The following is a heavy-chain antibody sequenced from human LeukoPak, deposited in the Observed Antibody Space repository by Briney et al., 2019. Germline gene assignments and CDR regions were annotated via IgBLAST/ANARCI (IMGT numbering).Heavy chain of an antibody. CDR1: GFTFSNHG. CDR2: IIPSGDIT. J-gene: IGHJ3*02. Sequence: GGTLRLSCAASGFTFSNHGMNWVRRAPGKGREWVSGIIPSGDITYYSDSVKGRFTISRDNAKRSVYLQMNSLGVEDTAVYYCARDIHSVAFDIWGQGTMVTVSS. V-gene: IGHV3-23*01. CDR3: ARDIHSVAFDI.